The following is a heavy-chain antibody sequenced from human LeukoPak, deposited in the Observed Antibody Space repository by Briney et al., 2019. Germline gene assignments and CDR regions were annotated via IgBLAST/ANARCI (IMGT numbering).Heavy chain of an antibody. V-gene: IGHV4-34*01. J-gene: IGHJ6*03. D-gene: IGHD6-6*01. Sequence: SETLSLTCAVYGGSFSGYYWSWIRQPPGKGLEWIGEINHSGSTNYNPSLKSRVTISVDTSKNQFSLKLSSVTAADTAVYYCARGREAELRIAARRVGNYYYYMDVWGKGSTVTVSS. CDR2: INHSGST. CDR1: GGSFSGYY. CDR3: ARGREAELRIAARRVGNYYYYMDV.